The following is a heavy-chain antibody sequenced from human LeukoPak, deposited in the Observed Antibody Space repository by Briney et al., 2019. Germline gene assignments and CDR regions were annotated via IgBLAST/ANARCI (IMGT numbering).Heavy chain of an antibody. J-gene: IGHJ4*02. Sequence: SESLSLTCTVSGGSISSYYWSWIRQPPGKGLEWIGYIYYSGSTYYNPSLKSRVTISVDTSKNQFSLKLSSVTAADTAVYYCARDSIAAPYSGYWGQGTLVTVSS. CDR2: IYYSGST. CDR1: GGSISSYY. D-gene: IGHD6-6*01. CDR3: ARDSIAAPYSGY. V-gene: IGHV4-30-4*08.